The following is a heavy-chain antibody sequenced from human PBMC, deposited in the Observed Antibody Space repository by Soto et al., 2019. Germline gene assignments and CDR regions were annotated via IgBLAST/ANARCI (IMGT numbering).Heavy chain of an antibody. Sequence: QVQLVQSGAEVKKPGASVKVSCRASAYTFTGYYVQWVRQAPGQGLEWMGWINPNGGATRYAQKFQDRVTMTRDTSITTAYMDLSSLRSDDTAVYYCARGGRIGSGFEEGLDYWGQGTLVTVSS. V-gene: IGHV1-2*02. CDR1: AYTFTGYY. CDR3: ARGGRIGSGFEEGLDY. D-gene: IGHD5-12*01. CDR2: INPNGGAT. J-gene: IGHJ4*02.